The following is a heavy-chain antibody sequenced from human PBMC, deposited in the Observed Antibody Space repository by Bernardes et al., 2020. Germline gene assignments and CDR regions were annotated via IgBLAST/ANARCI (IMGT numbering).Heavy chain of an antibody. D-gene: IGHD2-2*01. Sequence: SVKVSCKASGYTFTSYDINWVRQATGQGLEWMGWMNPNSGNTGYAQKFQGRVTMTRNTSISTAYMELSSLRSEDTAVYYCARVDIVVVPAALLDYYYYYMDVWGKGTTVTVSS. V-gene: IGHV1-8*01. CDR2: MNPNSGNT. CDR3: ARVDIVVVPAALLDYYYYYMDV. CDR1: GYTFTSYD. J-gene: IGHJ6*03.